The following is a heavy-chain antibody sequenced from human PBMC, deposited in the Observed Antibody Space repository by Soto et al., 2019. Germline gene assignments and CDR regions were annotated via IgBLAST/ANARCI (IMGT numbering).Heavy chain of an antibody. CDR1: GFTFSSYW. CDR3: ARGYHGLKGATYYYGMDV. Sequence: HPGGSLRLSCAASGFTFSSYWMSWVRQAPGKGLEWVANIKQDGSEKYYVDSVKGRFTISRDNAKNSLYLQMNSLRAEDTAVYYCARGYHGLKGATYYYGMDVWGQGTTVTVSS. J-gene: IGHJ6*02. V-gene: IGHV3-7*03. CDR2: IKQDGSEK. D-gene: IGHD5-12*01.